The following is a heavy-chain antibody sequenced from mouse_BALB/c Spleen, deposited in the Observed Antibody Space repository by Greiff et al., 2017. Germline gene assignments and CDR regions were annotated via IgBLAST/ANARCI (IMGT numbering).Heavy chain of an antibody. J-gene: IGHJ2*01. V-gene: IGHV5-17*02. Sequence: DVKLAESGGGLVQPGGSRKLSCAASGFTFSSFGMHWVRQAPEKGLEWVAYISSGSSTIYYADTVKGRFTISRDNPKNTLFLQMTSLRSEDTAMYYCARSSYYGSSYYFDYWGQGTTLTVSS. D-gene: IGHD1-1*01. CDR2: ISSGSSTI. CDR1: GFTFSSFG. CDR3: ARSSYYGSSYYFDY.